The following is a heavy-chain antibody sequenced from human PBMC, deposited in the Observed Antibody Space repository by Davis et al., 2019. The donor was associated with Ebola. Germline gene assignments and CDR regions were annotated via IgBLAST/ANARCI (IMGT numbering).Heavy chain of an antibody. J-gene: IGHJ4*02. Sequence: GESLKISCATSGFTFSSYWMTWVRQVPGKGLEWVANINYDGSEKNYVDSVKGRFTISRDNAKNSLYLQMSSLRAEDAAVYYCARRADYWGQGTLVTASS. V-gene: IGHV3-7*03. CDR3: ARRADY. CDR1: GFTFSSYW. CDR2: INYDGSEK.